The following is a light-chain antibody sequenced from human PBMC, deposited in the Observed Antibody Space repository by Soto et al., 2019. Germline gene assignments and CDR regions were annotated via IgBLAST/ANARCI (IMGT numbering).Light chain of an antibody. CDR3: QQYNNWPRT. Sequence: EIVMTQSPATLTVSPLEIGTLSFMASQRVASNLAWYQQKPGQAPRLLIYGASTRATGIPARFSGSGSGTEFTLAISSLQSEDFAVYYCQQYNNWPRTFGQGTKVDIK. CDR2: GAS. J-gene: IGKJ1*01. V-gene: IGKV3-15*01. CDR1: QRVASN.